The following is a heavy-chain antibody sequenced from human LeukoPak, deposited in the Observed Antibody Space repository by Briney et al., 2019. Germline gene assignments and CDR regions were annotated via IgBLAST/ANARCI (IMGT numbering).Heavy chain of an antibody. CDR3: ARDRGFETAAAGTYYYYYYMDV. J-gene: IGHJ6*03. V-gene: IGHV3-30*02. D-gene: IGHD6-13*01. Sequence: GGSPRLSCAASGFTFSSYGMHWVRQAPGKGLEWVAFIRYDGSNKYYADSVKGRFTISRDNAKNSLYLQMNSLRAEDTALYYCARDRGFETAAAGTYYYYYYMDVWGKGTTVTVSS. CDR2: IRYDGSNK. CDR1: GFTFSSYG.